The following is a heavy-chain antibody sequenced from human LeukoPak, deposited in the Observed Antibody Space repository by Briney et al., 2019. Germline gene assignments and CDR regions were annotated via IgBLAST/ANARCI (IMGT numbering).Heavy chain of an antibody. Sequence: PSETLSLTCTVSGGSISSSSYYWGWIRQPPGKGLEWIGYIYYSGSTNYNPSLKSRVTISVDTSKNQFSLKLSSVTAADTAVYYCARDYAGAMESYMDVWGKGTTVTVSS. CDR2: IYYSGST. CDR3: ARDYAGAMESYMDV. V-gene: IGHV4-61*01. D-gene: IGHD1-26*01. CDR1: GGSISSSSYY. J-gene: IGHJ6*03.